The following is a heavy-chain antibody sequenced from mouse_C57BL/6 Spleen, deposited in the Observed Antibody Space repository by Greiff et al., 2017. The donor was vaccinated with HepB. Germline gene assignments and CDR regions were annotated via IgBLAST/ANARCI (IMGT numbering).Heavy chain of an antibody. CDR3: ARSPYYYGSSRYAMDY. Sequence: VQLQQSGPELVKPGASVKISCKASGYTFTDYYMNWVKQSHGKSLEWIGDINPNNGGTSYNQKFKGKATLTVDKSSSTAYMELRSLTSEDSAVYYGARSPYYYGSSRYAMDYWGQGTSVTVSS. D-gene: IGHD1-1*01. V-gene: IGHV1-26*01. CDR2: INPNNGGT. CDR1: GYTFTDYY. J-gene: IGHJ4*01.